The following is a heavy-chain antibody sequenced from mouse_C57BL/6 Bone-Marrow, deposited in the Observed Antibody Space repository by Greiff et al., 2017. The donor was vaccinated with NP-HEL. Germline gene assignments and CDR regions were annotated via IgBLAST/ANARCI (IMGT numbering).Heavy chain of an antibody. CDR2: IRLKSDNYAT. Sequence: EVKLQESGGGLVQPGGSMKLSCVASGFTFSNYWMNWVRQSPEKGLEWVAQIRLKSDNYATHYAESVKGRFTISRDDSKSSVYLQMNNLRAEDTGIYYCTGHYGSSSDFDVWGTGTTVTVSS. V-gene: IGHV6-3*01. CDR3: TGHYGSSSDFDV. J-gene: IGHJ1*03. CDR1: GFTFSNYW. D-gene: IGHD1-1*01.